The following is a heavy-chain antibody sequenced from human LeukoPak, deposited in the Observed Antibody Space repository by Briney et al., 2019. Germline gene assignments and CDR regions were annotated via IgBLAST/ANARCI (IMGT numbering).Heavy chain of an antibody. D-gene: IGHD1-7*01. CDR3: ASTPITGTTWDYYYYMDV. V-gene: IGHV3-48*01. CDR1: GFTFSSYS. Sequence: GGSLRLSCAASGFTFSSYSMNWVRQAPGKGLEWVSYISSSSSTIYYADSVKGRFTISRDNAKNSLYLQMNSLRAEDTAVYYCASTPITGTTWDYYYYMDVWGKGTTVTVSS. J-gene: IGHJ6*03. CDR2: ISSSSSTI.